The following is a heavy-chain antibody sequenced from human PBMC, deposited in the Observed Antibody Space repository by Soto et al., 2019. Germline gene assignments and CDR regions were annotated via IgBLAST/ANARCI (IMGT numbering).Heavy chain of an antibody. CDR3: AYSSTPSDY. CDR1: GFTFSSYA. Sequence: LQPGGSLRLSCAASGFTFSSYAMSWVRQAPGKGVEWVSAISGSGGSTYYADSVKGRFTISRDNSKNTLYLQMNSLRAEDTAVYYGAYSSTPSDYWGQGPLVTVSS. V-gene: IGHV3-23*01. D-gene: IGHD6-13*01. CDR2: ISGSGGST. J-gene: IGHJ4*02.